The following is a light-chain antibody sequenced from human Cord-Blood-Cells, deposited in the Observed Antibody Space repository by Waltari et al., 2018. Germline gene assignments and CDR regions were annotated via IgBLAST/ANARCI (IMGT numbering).Light chain of an antibody. CDR1: SSDVGSYNL. J-gene: IGLJ3*02. V-gene: IGLV2-23*01. CDR3: CSYAGSSWV. CDR2: GGR. Sequence: QSALTQPASVSGSPGQSITISCTGTSSDVGSYNLVSWYQQHPGQAPKLMIDGGRKRPSGVSNRFSGSKSGNTASLTISGLQAEDEADYYCCSYAGSSWVFGGGTKLTVL.